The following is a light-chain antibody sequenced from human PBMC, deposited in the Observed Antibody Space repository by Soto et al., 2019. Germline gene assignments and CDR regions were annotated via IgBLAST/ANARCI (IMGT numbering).Light chain of an antibody. J-gene: IGLJ3*02. CDR3: QTWGTGILV. V-gene: IGLV4-69*01. Sequence: QAVVTQSPSASASLEASVKLTCTLSSEHSSYAIAWHQQQPQKGPRYLMKVNNDGSHNKGDGIPDRFSGSTSGAERFLTISSLQSEDEADYYCQTWGTGILVFGGGTKLTVL. CDR1: SEHSSYA. CDR2: VNNDGSH.